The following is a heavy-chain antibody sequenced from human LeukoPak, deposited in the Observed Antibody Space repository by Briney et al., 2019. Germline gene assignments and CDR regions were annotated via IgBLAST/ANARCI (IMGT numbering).Heavy chain of an antibody. V-gene: IGHV3-74*01. CDR1: GFTFSSYW. J-gene: IGHJ6*02. D-gene: IGHD6-13*01. CDR3: ARLRDSSNRRYNYYGLDV. Sequence: GGSLRLSCAASGFTFSSYWIHWVRQAPGKGLVWVSRINGDGSSTNYADSVKGRFTISRDNAKNTLYLQMNSLRAEDTAVYYCARLRDSSNRRYNYYGLDVWGQGTTVTVSS. CDR2: INGDGSST.